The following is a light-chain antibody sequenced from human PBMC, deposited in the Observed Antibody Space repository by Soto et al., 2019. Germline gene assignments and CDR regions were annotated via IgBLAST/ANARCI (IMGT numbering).Light chain of an antibody. CDR2: AAS. CDR1: QGISSY. Sequence: DIQLTQSPSFLSASVGDRVTITCRASQGISSYLAWYQRKPGKAPKLLIYAASTLQSGVPSRFSGSGSGTEFTLTISSLQPEDFATYYCQQLNTYPWTFGQGTKVEIK. V-gene: IGKV1-9*01. CDR3: QQLNTYPWT. J-gene: IGKJ1*01.